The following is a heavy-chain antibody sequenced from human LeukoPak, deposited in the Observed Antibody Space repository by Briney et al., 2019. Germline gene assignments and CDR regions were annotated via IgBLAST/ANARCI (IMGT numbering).Heavy chain of an antibody. Sequence: SETLSLTCTVSGGSISTYYWNWIRQSPGKGLEWIGYISYSGSTNYNPSLKSRVTISVDTSKDQFSLNLNSVTAADTAVYYCARDVRPLIHAFDIWGQGTVVTVSS. V-gene: IGHV4-59*01. CDR3: ARDVRPLIHAFDI. J-gene: IGHJ3*02. CDR1: GGSISTYY. CDR2: ISYSGST.